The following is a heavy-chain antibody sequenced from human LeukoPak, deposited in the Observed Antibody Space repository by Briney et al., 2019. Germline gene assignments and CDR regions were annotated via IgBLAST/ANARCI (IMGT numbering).Heavy chain of an antibody. CDR3: ARQSTGSYYSPIDY. J-gene: IGHJ4*02. Sequence: ASVKVSCKASGYTFTSYGISWVRQAPGQGLEWMGWVSTYNGNTKYAQNLQGRVTTTTDTSTSTAYMELRSLRSDDTAMYYCARQSTGSYYSPIDYWGQGTLVAVSS. D-gene: IGHD1-26*01. CDR2: VSTYNGNT. CDR1: GYTFTSYG. V-gene: IGHV1-18*01.